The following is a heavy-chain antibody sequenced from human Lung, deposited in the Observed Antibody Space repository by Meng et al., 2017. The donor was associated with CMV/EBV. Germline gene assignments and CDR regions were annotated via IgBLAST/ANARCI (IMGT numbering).Heavy chain of an antibody. CDR3: ARDVVEGSVWLGD. J-gene: IGHJ4*02. CDR1: GFTFSSYW. Sequence: ESLKISXAASGFTFSSYWMHWVRQAPGKGLVWVSRINGDGSSTSYADSVKGRFTISRDNGKNTLYLQMNSLRAEDTAVYYCARDVVEGSVWLGDWGQGTLVTVSS. CDR2: INGDGSST. V-gene: IGHV3-74*01. D-gene: IGHD1-26*01.